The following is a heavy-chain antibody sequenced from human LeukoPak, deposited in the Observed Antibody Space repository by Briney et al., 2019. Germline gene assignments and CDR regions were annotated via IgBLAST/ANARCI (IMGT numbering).Heavy chain of an antibody. J-gene: IGHJ4*02. CDR1: GGSISSGSYY. D-gene: IGHD5-24*01. V-gene: IGHV4-61*02. Sequence: PSQTLSPTCTVSGGSISSGSYYWSCIRQPAGKGLEWIGRIYTSGSTNYNPSLKSRVTISVDTSKNQFSLKLSSVTAADTAVYYCAGGVRDGYNPRWGQGTLVTVSS. CDR2: IYTSGST. CDR3: AGGVRDGYNPR.